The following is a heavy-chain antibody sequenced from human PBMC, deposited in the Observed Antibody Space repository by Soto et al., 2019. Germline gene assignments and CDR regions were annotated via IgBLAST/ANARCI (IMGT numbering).Heavy chain of an antibody. D-gene: IGHD3-3*01. CDR1: GGSISSYY. CDR2: IYYSGST. V-gene: IGHV4-59*01. J-gene: IGHJ6*02. Sequence: SETLSLTCTVSGGSISSYYWSWIGQPPGKGLEWIGYIYYSGSTNYNPSLKSRVTISVDTSKNQFSLKLSSVTAADTAVYYCARDYPNYDFWSGPRPYGMDVWGQGTTVTVSS. CDR3: ARDYPNYDFWSGPRPYGMDV.